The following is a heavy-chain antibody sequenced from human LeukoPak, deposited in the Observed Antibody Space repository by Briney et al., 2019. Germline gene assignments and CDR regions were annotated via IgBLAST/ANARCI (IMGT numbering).Heavy chain of an antibody. Sequence: TGGSLRLSCAASGLTVSSNYMSWVRQAPGKGLEWVSLIYRGGTTYYADSVKGRFTIYRDNSKNTLYLQMNSLRAEDTAIYYCARGLSGGNFDYWGQGTLVAVSS. V-gene: IGHV3-53*01. CDR2: IYRGGTT. D-gene: IGHD3-3*01. CDR3: ARGLSGGNFDY. J-gene: IGHJ4*02. CDR1: GLTVSSNY.